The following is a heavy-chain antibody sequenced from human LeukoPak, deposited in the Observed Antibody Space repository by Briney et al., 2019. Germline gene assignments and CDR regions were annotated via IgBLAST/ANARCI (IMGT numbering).Heavy chain of an antibody. Sequence: PGGSLRLSCAASGFTVSSNYMSWIRQAPGKGLEWVSYISSSSSYTNYADSVKGRFTISRDNAKNSLYLQMNSLRAEDTAVYYCARSWAGGHFDYWGQGTLVTVSS. CDR3: ARSWAGGHFDY. J-gene: IGHJ4*02. CDR2: ISSSSSYT. V-gene: IGHV3-11*03. D-gene: IGHD2-15*01. CDR1: GFTVSSNY.